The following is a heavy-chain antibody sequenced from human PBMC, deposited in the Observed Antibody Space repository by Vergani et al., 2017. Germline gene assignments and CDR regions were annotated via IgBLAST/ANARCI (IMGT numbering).Heavy chain of an antibody. D-gene: IGHD3-10*01. V-gene: IGHV3-30*03. Sequence: QVQLVESGGGVVQPGRSLRLSCAASGFTFSSYGMHWVRQAPGKGLEWVAVISYDGSNKYYADSVKGRFTISRDNSKNTLYLQMNSLRADDTAVYYCNCRGFDYWGQGTLVTVSS. CDR2: ISYDGSNK. J-gene: IGHJ4*02. CDR1: GFTFSSYG. CDR3: NCRGFDY.